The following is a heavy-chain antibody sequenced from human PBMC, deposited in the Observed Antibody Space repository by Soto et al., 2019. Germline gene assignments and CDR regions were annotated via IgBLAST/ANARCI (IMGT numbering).Heavy chain of an antibody. Sequence: GGSLRLSCAASGFTFNIYGMHWVRQAPDKGLEWVALISYDGSNQYYADSVKGRFTISRDNSKNTLYLQMNSLRAEDTAVYYCAKDRKLYYDFWSGYYKYYYGMDVWGQGTTVTVSS. CDR3: AKDRKLYYDFWSGYYKYYYGMDV. J-gene: IGHJ6*02. CDR2: ISYDGSNQ. V-gene: IGHV3-30*18. CDR1: GFTFNIYG. D-gene: IGHD3-3*01.